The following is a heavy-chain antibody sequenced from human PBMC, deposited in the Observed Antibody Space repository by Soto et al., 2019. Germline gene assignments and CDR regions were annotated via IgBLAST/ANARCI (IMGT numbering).Heavy chain of an antibody. J-gene: IGHJ6*02. Sequence: SGPTLVNPTQTLTLTCTFSGFSLSTSGMCVSWIRQPPGKALEWLALIDWDDDKYYSTSLKTRLTISKDTSKNQVVLTMTNMDPVDTATYYCARDLYYGSNGYYGMDVWGQGTTVTVSS. V-gene: IGHV2-70*01. CDR2: IDWDDDK. CDR3: ARDLYYGSNGYYGMDV. D-gene: IGHD3-10*01. CDR1: GFSLSTSGMC.